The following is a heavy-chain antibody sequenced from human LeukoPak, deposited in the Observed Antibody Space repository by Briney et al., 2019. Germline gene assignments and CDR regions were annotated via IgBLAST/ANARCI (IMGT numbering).Heavy chain of an antibody. Sequence: PGGSLRLSCAASGFTFSSYAMHWVRQAPGKGLEWVAVISYVGSNKYYADSVKGRFTISRDNSKNTLYLQMNSLRAEDTAVYYCARDGGTYYMDVWGKGTTVTVSS. V-gene: IGHV3-30-3*01. CDR3: ARDGGTYYMDV. D-gene: IGHD2-15*01. CDR2: ISYVGSNK. CDR1: GFTFSSYA. J-gene: IGHJ6*03.